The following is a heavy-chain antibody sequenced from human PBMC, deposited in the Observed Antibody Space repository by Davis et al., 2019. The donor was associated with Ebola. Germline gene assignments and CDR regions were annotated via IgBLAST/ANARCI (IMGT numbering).Heavy chain of an antibody. CDR1: GGSISSYY. CDR2: IYHSGST. Sequence: SETLSLTCTVPGGSISSYYWSWIRQPPGKELEWIGYIYHSGSTIYNPSLKSRVTISIDTSKNQFSLKLSSVTAADTALYFCARVLGNGDLLLDYWGQGTLVTVSS. CDR3: ARVLGNGDLLLDY. J-gene: IGHJ4*02. V-gene: IGHV4-59*01. D-gene: IGHD4-17*01.